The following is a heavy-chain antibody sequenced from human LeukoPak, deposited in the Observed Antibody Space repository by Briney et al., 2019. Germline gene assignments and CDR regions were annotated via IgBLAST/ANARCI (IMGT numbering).Heavy chain of an antibody. V-gene: IGHV3-23*01. Sequence: GGSLRLSCVASGITFSNYAVSWVRQAPEKGLDWVSVISGSAHKIRYADSAKGRFTISRDNSENIVYLQMNNLRVEDTAVYYCAGRPTGYSSGYIHWGQGTLVTVSS. CDR3: AGRPTGYSSGYIH. J-gene: IGHJ4*02. CDR1: GITFSNYA. D-gene: IGHD5-18*01. CDR2: ISGSAHKI.